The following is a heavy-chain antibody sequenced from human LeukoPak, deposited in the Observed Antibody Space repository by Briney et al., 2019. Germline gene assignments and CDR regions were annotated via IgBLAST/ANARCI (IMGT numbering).Heavy chain of an antibody. CDR2: INTNTGNP. CDR3: ARIPSLIKYYDFWSDYNWFDP. J-gene: IGHJ5*02. D-gene: IGHD3-3*01. V-gene: IGHV7-4-1*02. Sequence: ASVKVSCKASGYTFTSYAMNWVRQAPGQGLEWMGWINTNTGNPTYAQGFTGRFVFSLDTSVSTAYLQISSLKAEDTAVYHCARIPSLIKYYDFWSDYNWFDPWGQGTLVTVSS. CDR1: GYTFTSYA.